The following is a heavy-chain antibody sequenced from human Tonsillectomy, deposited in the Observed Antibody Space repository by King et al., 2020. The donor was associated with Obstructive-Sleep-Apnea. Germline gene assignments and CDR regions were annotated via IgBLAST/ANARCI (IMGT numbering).Heavy chain of an antibody. CDR3: ARDQREKYSSVGGVWYFDL. Sequence: VQLVESGGGLVQPGGSLRLSCAASGFTFSSYSMNWVRQAPGKGLEWVSYISSSSSTIYYADSVKGRFTISRDNAKKSLYLQMNSLRAEDTAVYYCARDQREKYSSVGGVWYFDLWGRGTLVTVSS. J-gene: IGHJ2*01. CDR1: GFTFSSYS. D-gene: IGHD6-19*01. CDR2: ISSSSSTI. V-gene: IGHV3-48*04.